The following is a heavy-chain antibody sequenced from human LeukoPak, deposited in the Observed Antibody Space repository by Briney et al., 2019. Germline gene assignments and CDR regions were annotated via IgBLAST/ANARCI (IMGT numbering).Heavy chain of an antibody. CDR1: GFTFSSYW. D-gene: IGHD2-2*01. CDR2: IKQDGSEK. Sequence: QPGGSLRLSRAASGFTFSSYWMSWVRQAPGKGLDWVANIKQDGSEKYYVDSVKGRFTISRDSAKNSLYLQMNSLRAEDTAVYYCASEYPPRAFDIWGQGTMVTVSS. J-gene: IGHJ3*02. V-gene: IGHV3-7*01. CDR3: ASEYPPRAFDI.